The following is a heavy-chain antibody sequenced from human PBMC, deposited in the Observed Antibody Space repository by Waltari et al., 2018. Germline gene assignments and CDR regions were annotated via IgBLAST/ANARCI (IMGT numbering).Heavy chain of an antibody. CDR2: INHSGSS. D-gene: IGHD6-13*01. Sequence: QVQLQQWGAGLLKPSETLSLTCAVYGGSFSGYYWSWIRQPPGTGLEWISEINHSGSSNYNPSLKSRVTISVDTSKNQFSLKLSSVTAADTAVYYCARGWHSSSKYWGQGTLVTVSS. J-gene: IGHJ4*02. V-gene: IGHV4-34*01. CDR3: ARGWHSSSKY. CDR1: GGSFSGYY.